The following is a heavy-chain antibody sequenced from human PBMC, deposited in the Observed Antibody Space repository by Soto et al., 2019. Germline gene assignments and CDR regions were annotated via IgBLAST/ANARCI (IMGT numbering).Heavy chain of an antibody. Sequence: PGESLKISCEVSGYSFRNYWIAWVRQMPGKGLEWMGIIYPSDSDTRYSPSFQGQVTISADKSISTAYLQWSSLKASDTAMYYCARQDGAANYYGMDVWGQGTTVTVSS. J-gene: IGHJ6*02. D-gene: IGHD2-15*01. CDR2: IYPSDSDT. CDR3: ARQDGAANYYGMDV. V-gene: IGHV5-51*01. CDR1: GYSFRNYW.